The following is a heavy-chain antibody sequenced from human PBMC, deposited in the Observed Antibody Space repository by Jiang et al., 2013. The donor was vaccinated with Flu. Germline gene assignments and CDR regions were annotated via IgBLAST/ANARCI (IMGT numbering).Heavy chain of an antibody. Sequence: SGAEVKKPGSSVKVSCKASEHSAAMLSAGCDRPLDKGLSGWEGSSPMFRTANYAQKFQGRVTISADELPSTAYMELSSLRSEDTAVYYCARSSGYHYTYYFNSWGPGNAGHRLL. CDR2: SSPMFRTA. CDR3: ARSSGYHYTYYFNS. CDR1: EHSAAML. V-gene: IGHV1-69*01. J-gene: IGHJ4*02. D-gene: IGHD3-22*01.